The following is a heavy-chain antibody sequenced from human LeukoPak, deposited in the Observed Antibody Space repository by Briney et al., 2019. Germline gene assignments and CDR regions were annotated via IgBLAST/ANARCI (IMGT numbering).Heavy chain of an antibody. CDR1: GGIFSSYA. V-gene: IGHV1-69*06. D-gene: IGHD6-13*01. CDR2: IIPIFGTA. CDR3: AREGAGYSSSWLFDY. Sequence: SVKVSCKASGGIFSSYAISWVRQAPGQGLEWMGGIIPIFGTANYAQKFQGRVTITADKSTSTAYMELSSLRSEDTAVYYCAREGAGYSSSWLFDYWGQGTLVTVSS. J-gene: IGHJ4*02.